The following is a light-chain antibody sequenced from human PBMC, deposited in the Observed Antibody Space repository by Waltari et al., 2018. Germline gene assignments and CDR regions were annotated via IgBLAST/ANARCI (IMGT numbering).Light chain of an antibody. CDR1: NIGSKN. V-gene: IGLV3-9*01. CDR2: SDS. J-gene: IGLJ2*01. CDR3: QVWDSTTVV. Sequence: SYELTQPLSVSVALGQTARITCGENNIGSKNVQWYLQKPGQAPVMVIYSDSNRPSGFPERFSGSKAGNTATLTISRAQAGDEADYYCQVWDSTTVVFGGGTKLTVL.